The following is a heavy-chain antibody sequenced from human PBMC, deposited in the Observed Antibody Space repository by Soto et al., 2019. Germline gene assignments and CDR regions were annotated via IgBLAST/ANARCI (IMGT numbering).Heavy chain of an antibody. Sequence: PGGSLRLSCAASGFTFSSYAMSWVRQAPGKGLEWVSAISGSGGSTYYADSVKGRFTISRDNSKNTLYLQMNSLRAEDTAVYYCAKDSSLPMVRGVIITDDLNYWGQGTLVTVSS. V-gene: IGHV3-23*01. J-gene: IGHJ4*02. CDR2: ISGSGGST. CDR3: AKDSSLPMVRGVIITDDLNY. CDR1: GFTFSSYA. D-gene: IGHD3-10*01.